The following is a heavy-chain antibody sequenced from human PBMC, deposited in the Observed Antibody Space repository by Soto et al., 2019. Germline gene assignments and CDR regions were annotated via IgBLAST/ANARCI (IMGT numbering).Heavy chain of an antibody. Sequence: SETLSLTCTVSGGSISSYSWSWVRQPPGKGLEWIGYIYYSGTTNYNPSLKSRVAISIDTPKNQFSLRLSSVTAADTAVYFCARGDYYYHMGVWGQGTTVTV. CDR2: IYYSGTT. CDR1: GGSISSYS. CDR3: ARGDYYYHMGV. V-gene: IGHV4-59*01. J-gene: IGHJ6*02.